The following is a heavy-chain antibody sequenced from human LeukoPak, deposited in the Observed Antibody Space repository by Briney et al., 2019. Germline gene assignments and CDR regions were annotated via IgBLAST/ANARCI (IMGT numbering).Heavy chain of an antibody. V-gene: IGHV3-21*01. CDR1: GFTFSSYS. CDR3: ARFYDFGEAYYYYYGMDV. J-gene: IGHJ6*02. Sequence: GGSLRLSCAASGFTFSSYSMNWVRQAPGKGLEWVSSISSSSSYIYYADSVKGRFTISRDNAKNSLYLQMNSLRAEDTAVYYCARFYDFGEAYYYYYGMDVWGQGTTVTVSS. D-gene: IGHD3-3*01. CDR2: ISSSSSYI.